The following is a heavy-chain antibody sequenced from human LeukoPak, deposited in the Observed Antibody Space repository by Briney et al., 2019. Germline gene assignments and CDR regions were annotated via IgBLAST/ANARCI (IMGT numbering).Heavy chain of an antibody. V-gene: IGHV4-34*01. CDR1: GGSFSGYY. D-gene: IGHD2-2*02. J-gene: IGHJ5*02. CDR2: INHSGST. CDR3: ARGRGYCSSTSCYTSWFDP. Sequence: PSETLSLTCAVYGGSFSGYYWSWIRQPPGKGLEWIGEINHSGSTNYNPSLESRVTISVDTSKNQFSLKLSPVTAADTAVYYCARGRGYCSSTSCYTSWFDPWGQGTLDTVSS.